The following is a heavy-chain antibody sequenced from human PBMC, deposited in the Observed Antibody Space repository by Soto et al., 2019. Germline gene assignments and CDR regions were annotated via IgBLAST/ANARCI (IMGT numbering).Heavy chain of an antibody. CDR1: GFTFSSYA. CDR3: AKDRIVVVVAARSAQDY. CDR2: ISGSGGST. V-gene: IGHV3-23*01. D-gene: IGHD2-15*01. Sequence: GGSLGLSCAASGFTFSSYAMSWVRQAPGKGLEWVSAISGSGGSTYYADSVKGRFTISRDNSKNTLYLQMNSLRAEDTAVYYCAKDRIVVVVAARSAQDYWGQGTLVTVSS. J-gene: IGHJ4*02.